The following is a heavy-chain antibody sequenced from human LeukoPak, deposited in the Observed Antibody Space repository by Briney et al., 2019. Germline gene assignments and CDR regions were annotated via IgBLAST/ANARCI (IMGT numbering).Heavy chain of an antibody. CDR3: ARSRPRIAAAGNYFDY. Sequence: GGSLRLSCAASGFTFSSYSMNWVRQAPGKGLEWVSYISSSGSTIYYADSVKGRFTISRDNAKNSLYLQMNSLRAEDTAVYYCARSRPRIAAAGNYFDYWGQGALVTVSS. D-gene: IGHD6-13*01. CDR2: ISSSGSTI. J-gene: IGHJ4*02. V-gene: IGHV3-48*04. CDR1: GFTFSSYS.